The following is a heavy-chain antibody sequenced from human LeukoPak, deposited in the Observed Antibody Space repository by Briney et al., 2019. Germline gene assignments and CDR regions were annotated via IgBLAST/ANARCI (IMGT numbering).Heavy chain of an antibody. D-gene: IGHD4-17*01. CDR1: GFTFSSYS. V-gene: IGHV3-21*06. CDR2: ISSSSSYSSYT. J-gene: IGHJ4*02. CDR3: AKPRTNDYGDNFDC. Sequence: GGSLRLSCAASGFTFSSYSMNWVRQAPGKGLEWVSSISSSSSYSSYTYYADSVKGRFTISRDNAKNSLYLQMDSLRAEDTAVYYCAKPRTNDYGDNFDCWGQGTLVTVSS.